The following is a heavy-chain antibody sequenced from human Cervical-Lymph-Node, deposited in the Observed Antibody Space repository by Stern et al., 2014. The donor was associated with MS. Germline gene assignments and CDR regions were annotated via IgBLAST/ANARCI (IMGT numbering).Heavy chain of an antibody. Sequence: HVTLRESGPALVKPTQTLTLTCTFSGFSLTTSGMCVSWIRQPPGQALEWLVFIDWDDDKSYNTSLKTRLTISKDSSKNQVVLTMTNMDPVDTATYYCARFYSSSSFADAFDIWGQGTMVTVSS. CDR3: ARFYSSSSFADAFDI. J-gene: IGHJ3*02. D-gene: IGHD6-6*01. CDR1: GFSLTTSGMC. CDR2: IDWDDDK. V-gene: IGHV2-70*01.